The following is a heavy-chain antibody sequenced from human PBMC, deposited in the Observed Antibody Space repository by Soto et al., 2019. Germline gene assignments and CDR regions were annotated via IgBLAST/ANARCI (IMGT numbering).Heavy chain of an antibody. CDR1: GGSISSYY. J-gene: IGHJ6*02. CDR2: IYYSGST. Sequence: TSETLSLTCTVSGGSISSYYWSWIRQPPGKGLEWIGYIYYSGSTNYNPSLKSRVTISVDTSKNQFSLKLSSVTAADTAVYYCARGSTQYDFWSGYYISDYYYYYGMDVWGQGTTVTVSS. D-gene: IGHD3-3*01. V-gene: IGHV4-59*01. CDR3: ARGSTQYDFWSGYYISDYYYYYGMDV.